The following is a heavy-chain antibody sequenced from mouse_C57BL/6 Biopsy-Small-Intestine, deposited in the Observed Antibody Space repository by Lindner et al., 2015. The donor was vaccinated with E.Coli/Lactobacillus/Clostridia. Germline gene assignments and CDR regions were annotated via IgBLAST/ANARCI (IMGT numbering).Heavy chain of an antibody. J-gene: IGHJ4*01. CDR2: IYPGDGDT. V-gene: IGHV1-82*01. Sequence: VQLQESGPELVKPGASVKISCKASGYAFSSSWMNWVKQRPGKGLEWIGRIYPGDGDTNYNGKFKGKATLTADKSSSTAYMQLSSLTYEDSAVYFCANPYAMDYWGQGTSVTVSS. CDR1: GYAFSSSW. CDR3: ANPYAMDY.